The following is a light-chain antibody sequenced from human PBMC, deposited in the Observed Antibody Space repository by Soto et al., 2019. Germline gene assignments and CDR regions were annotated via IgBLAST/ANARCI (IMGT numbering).Light chain of an antibody. J-gene: IGKJ1*01. CDR2: DAS. V-gene: IGKV3-11*01. CDR3: QQRSNWPWT. Sequence: EMVLTQSPATLSLSPGERATLSFTGIQSVSSYLTWYQQKPGQAHRLLIYDASKKATDIPARFSGSGSGTAFTITISSLEPEDCAVYYCQQRSNWPWTFGQGTNVDI. CDR1: QSVSSY.